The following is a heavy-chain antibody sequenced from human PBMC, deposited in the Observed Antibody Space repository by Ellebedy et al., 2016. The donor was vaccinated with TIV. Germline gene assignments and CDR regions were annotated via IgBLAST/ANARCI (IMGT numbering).Heavy chain of an antibody. CDR1: GLTFSGYW. J-gene: IGHJ4*02. V-gene: IGHV3-74*01. CDR2: ITNDGSET. Sequence: GESLKISCDVSGLTFSGYWMHWVRQAPGKGLVWVSRITNDGSETRYADSVKGRFTISRDNARKTVYLQMSSLRAEDTAVYYCATDGTYGNFDNWGQGTLVTVSS. D-gene: IGHD1-26*01. CDR3: ATDGTYGNFDN.